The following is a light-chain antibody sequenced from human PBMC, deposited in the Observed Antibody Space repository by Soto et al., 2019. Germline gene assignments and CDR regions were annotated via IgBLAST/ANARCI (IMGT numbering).Light chain of an antibody. CDR1: QSVSSN. CDR3: QQYNNWPRT. Sequence: IVMPQSPATLSVSPGERASLSCRASQSVSSNLSWYQQKPGQAPRLLIYGASTRATGIPARFSGSGSGTEFTLTISSLQSEDFAVYYCQQYNNWPRTFGQGTKVDTK. CDR2: GAS. J-gene: IGKJ1*01. V-gene: IGKV3-15*01.